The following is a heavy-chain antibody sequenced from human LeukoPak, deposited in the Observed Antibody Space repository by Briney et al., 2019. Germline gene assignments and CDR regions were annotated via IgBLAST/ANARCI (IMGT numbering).Heavy chain of an antibody. D-gene: IGHD3-9*01. CDR3: ARRNHYDILTGYYTGYYYGMDV. V-gene: IGHV3-21*01. CDR2: ISNSSSYI. Sequence: PGGSLRLSCAASGFTFSSYSMNWVRQAPGKGLEWVSSISNSSSYIYYADSVKGRFTISRDNAKNSLYLQMNSLRAEDTAVYYCARRNHYDILTGYYTGYYYGMDVWGKGTTVTVSS. CDR1: GFTFSSYS. J-gene: IGHJ6*04.